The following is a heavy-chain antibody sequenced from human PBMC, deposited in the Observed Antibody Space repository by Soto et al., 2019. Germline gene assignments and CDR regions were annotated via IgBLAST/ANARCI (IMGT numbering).Heavy chain of an antibody. J-gene: IGHJ6*02. V-gene: IGHV1-69*13. CDR3: ARGPGYYDSSGYLRPYYYYGMDV. CDR2: IIPIFGTA. CDR1: GYTFSNYG. Sequence: SVKVSCKASGYTFSNYGISWVRQAPRQGLEWMGGIIPIFGTANYAQKFQGRVTITADESTSTAYMELSGLRSEDTAVYYCARGPGYYDSSGYLRPYYYYGMDVWGQGTTVTVSS. D-gene: IGHD3-22*01.